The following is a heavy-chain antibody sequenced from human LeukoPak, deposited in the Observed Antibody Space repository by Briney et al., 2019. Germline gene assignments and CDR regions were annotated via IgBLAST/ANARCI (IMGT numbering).Heavy chain of an antibody. CDR1: GYTFTGYY. J-gene: IGHJ4*02. CDR3: ARDVGEYCSSTNCYASHY. D-gene: IGHD2-2*01. V-gene: IGHV1-2*02. Sequence: ASVKVSCKASGYTFTGYYMHWVRQAPGQGLEWMGWINPNSGGTIYAQKFQGRVTMTRDTSISTVYMELSSLRSDDTAVYYCARDVGEYCSSTNCYASHYWGQGTLVTVSS. CDR2: INPNSGGT.